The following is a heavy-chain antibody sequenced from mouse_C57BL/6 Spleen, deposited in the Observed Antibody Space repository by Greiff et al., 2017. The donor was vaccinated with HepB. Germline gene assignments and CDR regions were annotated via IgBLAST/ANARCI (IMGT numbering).Heavy chain of an antibody. CDR3: ARRLGREYAMDY. D-gene: IGHD4-1*01. J-gene: IGHJ4*01. Sequence: QVQLKQSGPELVKPGASVKISCKASGYAFSSSWMNWVKQRPGKGLEWIGRIYPGDGDTNYNGKFKGKATLTADKSSSTAYMQLSSLTSEDSAVYFCARRLGREYAMDYWGQGTSVTVSS. V-gene: IGHV1-82*01. CDR2: IYPGDGDT. CDR1: GYAFSSSW.